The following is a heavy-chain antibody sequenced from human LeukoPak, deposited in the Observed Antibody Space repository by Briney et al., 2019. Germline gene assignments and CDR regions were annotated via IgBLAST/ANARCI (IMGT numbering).Heavy chain of an antibody. CDR3: ARYCSSTSCYLDWYFDY. CDR1: GFTFDDYG. J-gene: IGHJ4*02. CDR2: INWNGGST. D-gene: IGHD2-2*01. V-gene: IGHV3-20*04. Sequence: GGSLRLSCAASGFTFDDYGMRWVRQAPGKGLEWDSGINWNGGSTGYADSVKGRFTISRDNAKNSLYLQMNSLRAEDTALYYCARYCSSTSCYLDWYFDYWGQGPLVTVSS.